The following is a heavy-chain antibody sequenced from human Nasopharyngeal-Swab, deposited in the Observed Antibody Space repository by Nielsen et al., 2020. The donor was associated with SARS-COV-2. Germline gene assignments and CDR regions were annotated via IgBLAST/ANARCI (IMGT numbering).Heavy chain of an antibody. CDR2: IWYDGSNK. D-gene: IGHD5-18*01. CDR3: ARGRGIQLWYLNWYFDL. J-gene: IGHJ2*01. CDR1: GFTFSSYG. Sequence: GGSLRLSCAASGFTFSSYGMHWVRQAPGKGLEWVAVIWYDGSNKYYADSVKGRFTISRDNSKNTLYLQMNSLRAEDTAVYYCARGRGIQLWYLNWYFDLWGRGTLVTVSS. V-gene: IGHV3-33*01.